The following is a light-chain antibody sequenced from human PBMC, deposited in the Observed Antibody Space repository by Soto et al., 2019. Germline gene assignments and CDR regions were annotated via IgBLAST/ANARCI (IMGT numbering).Light chain of an antibody. CDR1: SSDVGGYNY. J-gene: IGLJ1*01. V-gene: IGLV2-8*01. CDR3: SSYAGSNNYV. Sequence: QSVLTQPPSAAGSPGQSVTISCTGISSDVGGYNYVSWYQQHPGKAPKLMIYEVSKRPSGVPDRFSGSKSDNTASLTVSGLQAEDEADYYCSSYAGSNNYVFGTGTKVTVL. CDR2: EVS.